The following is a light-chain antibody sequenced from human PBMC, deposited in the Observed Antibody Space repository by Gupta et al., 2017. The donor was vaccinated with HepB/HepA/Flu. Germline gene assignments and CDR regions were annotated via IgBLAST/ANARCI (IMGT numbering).Light chain of an antibody. CDR2: RDN. CDR3: ATWDDSLSGQKI. CDR1: NSNIGNNY. V-gene: IGLV1-47*01. J-gene: IGLJ2*01. Sequence: QSMLTQPPSASGPPGQGVTISCSGRNSNIGNNYVSWYQQIPGTAPKLLIYRDNQRPSGVPDRFSGSKSGTSASLAISGLRSDDEADYYCATWDDSLSGQKIFGGGTKLTVL.